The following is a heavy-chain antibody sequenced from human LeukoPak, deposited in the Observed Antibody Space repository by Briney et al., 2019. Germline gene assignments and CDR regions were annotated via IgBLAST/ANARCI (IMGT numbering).Heavy chain of an antibody. CDR2: IYYSGST. V-gene: IGHV4-31*02. J-gene: IGHJ6*02. Sequence: WIRQHPGRGLEWIGYIYYSGSTYYNPSLKSRVTISVDTSKNQFSLKLSSVTAADTAVYYCARGNTYYYDSSGYYYVASAGGHGMDVWGQGTTVTVSS. D-gene: IGHD3-22*01. CDR3: ARGNTYYYDSSGYYYVASAGGHGMDV.